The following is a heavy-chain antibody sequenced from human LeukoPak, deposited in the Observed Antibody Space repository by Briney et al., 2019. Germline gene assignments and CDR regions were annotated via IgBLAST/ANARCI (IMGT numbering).Heavy chain of an antibody. Sequence: GGSLRLSCEASGFTFTTYSMTWVRQAPGKGLVWVSRINSDGSRTTYADSVKGRFTISRDNAKDTLYLQMNSLRGEDTAVYFCARGTPTTTDYWGQGTLVTVSS. V-gene: IGHV3-74*01. J-gene: IGHJ4*02. CDR3: ARGTPTTTDY. CDR2: INSDGSRT. CDR1: GFTFTTYS. D-gene: IGHD4-17*01.